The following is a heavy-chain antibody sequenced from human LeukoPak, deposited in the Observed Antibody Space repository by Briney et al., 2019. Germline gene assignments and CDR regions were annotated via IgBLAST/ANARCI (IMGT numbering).Heavy chain of an antibody. D-gene: IGHD6-13*01. V-gene: IGHV1-69*13. J-gene: IGHJ4*02. CDR3: ANQGGGGIGMGILGSYDF. Sequence: ASVKVSCKAAGGTFSSNAISWVRQAPGQGLEWMGGIIPIFGTPNYAHNFQDRVTITADESTSTAYMELSALRSEDTAVYYCANQGGGGIGMGILGSYDFWGQGTLVTVSS. CDR2: IIPIFGTP. CDR1: GGTFSSNA.